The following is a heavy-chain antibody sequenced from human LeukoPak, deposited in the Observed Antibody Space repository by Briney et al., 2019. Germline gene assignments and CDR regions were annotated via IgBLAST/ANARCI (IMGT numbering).Heavy chain of an antibody. D-gene: IGHD2-2*01. CDR3: ARDPDCSSTSCRIDDAFDI. Sequence: PSETLSLTCTVSGGSISSHYWSWIRQPPGKGLEWIGYIYYSGSTNYNPFLKSRVTISVDTSKNQFSLKLSSVTAADTAVYYCARDPDCSSTSCRIDDAFDIWGQGTMVTVSS. V-gene: IGHV4-59*11. CDR1: GGSISSHY. J-gene: IGHJ3*02. CDR2: IYYSGST.